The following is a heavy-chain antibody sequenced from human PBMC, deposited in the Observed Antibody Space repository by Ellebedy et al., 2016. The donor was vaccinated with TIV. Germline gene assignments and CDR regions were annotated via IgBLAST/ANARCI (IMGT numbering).Heavy chain of an antibody. J-gene: IGHJ4*02. V-gene: IGHV3-23*01. Sequence: GESLKISCAASGFTFSIYAMSWVRQAPGKGLEWVSLISGSGDRTYYADSVKGRFTISRDNSKDTLYVQMNSLRDEDTAVYYCARGGYGDYWGQGTLVTVSS. CDR1: GFTFSIYA. CDR3: ARGGYGDY. CDR2: ISGSGDRT. D-gene: IGHD5-12*01.